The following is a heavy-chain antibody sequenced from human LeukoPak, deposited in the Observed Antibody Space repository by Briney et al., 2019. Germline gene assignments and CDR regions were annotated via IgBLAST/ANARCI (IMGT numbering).Heavy chain of an antibody. V-gene: IGHV3-30*04. CDR2: ISYDGSSK. J-gene: IGHJ4*02. CDR1: GFTFSTYA. CDR3: AREFIVVVVAAPFDY. Sequence: GGSLRLSCAASGFTFSTYAMHWVRQAPGKGLEWVAVISYDGSSKYYADSVKGRFTISRDNSKNTLYLQMNSLRAEDTALYYCAREFIVVVVAAPFDYWGQGTLVTVSS. D-gene: IGHD2-15*01.